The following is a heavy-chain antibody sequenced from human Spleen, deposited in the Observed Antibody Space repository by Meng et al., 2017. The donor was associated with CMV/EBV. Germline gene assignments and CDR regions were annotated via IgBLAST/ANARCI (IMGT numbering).Heavy chain of an antibody. D-gene: IGHD6-19*01. J-gene: IGHJ4*02. V-gene: IGHV5-51*01. CDR3: ARMTSGWYSVGDY. CDR2: IYPGDSDT. Sequence: GGSLRLSCKGSGYNFTTYWIGWVRQMPGKGLDWIGIIYPGDSDTRYSPSFQGQVTISADKSTSTAYIHLSSLKASDTAFYYCARMTSGWYSVGDYWGQGTVVTVSS. CDR1: GYNFTTYW.